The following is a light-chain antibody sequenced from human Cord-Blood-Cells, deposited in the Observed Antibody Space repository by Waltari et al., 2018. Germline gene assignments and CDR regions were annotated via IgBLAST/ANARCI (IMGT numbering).Light chain of an antibody. CDR2: AAS. CDR1: QSISSD. J-gene: IGKJ4*01. V-gene: IGKV1-39*01. Sequence: DIQMTQSPSSLSASVGDRVTITCRASQSISSDLNWYQQKPGKAPKLLIYAASSLQSGVPSRFSGSGSGTDFTLTISSLQPEDFATYDCQQSYSTPLTFGGGTKVEIK. CDR3: QQSYSTPLT.